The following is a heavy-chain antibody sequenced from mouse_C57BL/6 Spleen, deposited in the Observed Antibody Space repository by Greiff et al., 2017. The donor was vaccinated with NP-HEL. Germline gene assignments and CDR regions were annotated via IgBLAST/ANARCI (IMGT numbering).Heavy chain of an antibody. J-gene: IGHJ3*01. Sequence: EVKLVESEGGLVQPGSSMKLSCTASGFTFSDYYMAWVRQVPEKGLEWVANINYDGSSTYYLDSLKSRFIISRDNAKNILYLQMSSLKSEDTATYYCARMGDSNSAWFAYWGQGTLVTVSA. CDR2: INYDGSST. CDR3: ARMGDSNSAWFAY. V-gene: IGHV5-16*01. D-gene: IGHD2-5*01. CDR1: GFTFSDYY.